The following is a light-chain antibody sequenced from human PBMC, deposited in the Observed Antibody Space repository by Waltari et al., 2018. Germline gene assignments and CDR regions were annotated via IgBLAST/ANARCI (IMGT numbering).Light chain of an antibody. CDR1: RLNPGTNT. V-gene: IGLV1-44*01. CDR3: AAWDDRLNGGV. Sequence: QSVLTQPPSAPGTPGQTVTISCSGGRLNPGTNTLNWYRQVPGAAPKLIIYGNYQRPSGVPARFSGSKSGTSASLAISGLQSEDEADYYCAAWDDRLNGGVFGGGTKLTVL. J-gene: IGLJ3*02. CDR2: GNY.